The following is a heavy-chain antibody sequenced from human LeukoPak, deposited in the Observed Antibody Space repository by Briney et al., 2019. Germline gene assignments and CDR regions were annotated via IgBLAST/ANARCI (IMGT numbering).Heavy chain of an antibody. V-gene: IGHV3-48*03. D-gene: IGHD2-2*01. CDR1: GFTFSSYE. CDR2: ISSSGSTI. CDR3: AKAVVIVPTATPFDY. J-gene: IGHJ4*02. Sequence: GGSLRLSCAASGFTFSSYEMNWVRQAPGKGLEWVSYISSSGSTIYYADSVKGRFTISRDNAKNSLYLQMNSLRAEDTAVYYCAKAVVIVPTATPFDYWGQGTLVTVSS.